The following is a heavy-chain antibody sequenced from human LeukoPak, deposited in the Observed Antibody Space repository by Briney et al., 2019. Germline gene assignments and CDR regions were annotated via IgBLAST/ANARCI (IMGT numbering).Heavy chain of an antibody. V-gene: IGHV4-34*01. J-gene: IGHJ6*02. D-gene: IGHD5-12*01. Sequence: SETLSLTCAVYGGSFSGYYWGWIRQPPGKGLEWIGSIYYSGSTYYNPSLKSRVTISVDTSKNQFSLKLSSVTAADTAVYYCASSIVATIGDYYYGMDVWGQGTTVTVSS. CDR3: ASSIVATIGDYYYGMDV. CDR2: IYYSGST. CDR1: GGSFSGYY.